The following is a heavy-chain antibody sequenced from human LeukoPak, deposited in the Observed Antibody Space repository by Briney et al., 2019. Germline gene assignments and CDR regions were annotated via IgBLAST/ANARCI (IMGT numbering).Heavy chain of an antibody. Sequence: GGSLRLSCAASGFTFSSYAMSWVRQAPGKGLEWVADISARGGSTHYGDSVKGRFTISRDNSKNTLYLQVNSLRAEDTAVYYCAKDRLGHQLLFGGGMDVWGQGTTVTVSS. J-gene: IGHJ6*02. CDR2: ISARGGST. V-gene: IGHV3-23*01. CDR3: AKDRLGHQLLFGGGMDV. CDR1: GFTFSSYA. D-gene: IGHD2-2*01.